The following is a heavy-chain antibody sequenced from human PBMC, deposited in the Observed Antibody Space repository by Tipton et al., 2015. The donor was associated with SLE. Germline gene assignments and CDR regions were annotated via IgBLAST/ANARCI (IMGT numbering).Heavy chain of an antibody. V-gene: IGHV4-39*01. CDR1: GGSISGNNYD. CDR3: ARQRSGSDLGGGPFDY. Sequence: TLSLTCTVSGGSISGNNYDWGWIRQPPGMRLEWIATIHSTGRTFYSPSLESRVTISADASKIQFSLKVNSVTAADTAVYYCARQRSGSDLGGGPFDYWGQGTLVTVSS. CDR2: IHSTGRT. D-gene: IGHD5-12*01. J-gene: IGHJ4*02.